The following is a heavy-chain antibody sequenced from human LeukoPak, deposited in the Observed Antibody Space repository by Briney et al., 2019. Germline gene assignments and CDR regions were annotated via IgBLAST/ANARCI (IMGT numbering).Heavy chain of an antibody. CDR2: IYNADNT. CDR3: ARDGSRTTLATFDY. D-gene: IGHD4-23*01. J-gene: IGHJ4*02. Sequence: GGSLRLSCAVSGFTVSNNHMSWFRQAPGKGLEWVSVIYNADNTQYADSVEGRFTISRDNSKNTLYLQMNNLRAEDTAVYYCARDGSRTTLATFDYWGQGTLVTVSS. CDR1: GFTVSNNH. V-gene: IGHV3-66*01.